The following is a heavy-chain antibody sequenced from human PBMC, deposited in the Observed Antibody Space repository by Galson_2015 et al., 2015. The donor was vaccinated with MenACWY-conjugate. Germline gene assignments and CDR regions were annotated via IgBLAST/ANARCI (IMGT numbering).Heavy chain of an antibody. Sequence: SLRLSCAASGFTFSTYNMNWVRPAPGKGLGWVSYISTSSSLIMYADSVKGRFTISRDDAKHSLYLQMNSLRAEDTAVYYCAREVSAVTGADYWGQGTLVTVSS. CDR2: ISTSSSLI. CDR3: AREVSAVTGADY. V-gene: IGHV3-48*04. CDR1: GFTFSTYN. D-gene: IGHD3-9*01. J-gene: IGHJ4*02.